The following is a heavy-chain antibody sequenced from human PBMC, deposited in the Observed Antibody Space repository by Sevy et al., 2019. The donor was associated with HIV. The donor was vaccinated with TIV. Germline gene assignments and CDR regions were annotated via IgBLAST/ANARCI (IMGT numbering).Heavy chain of an antibody. CDR2: IYPDDSDT. V-gene: IGHV5-51*01. D-gene: IGHD3-22*01. Sequence: GESLKISCKGSGYRFTSHWIGWVRHMPGKGLEWMGVIYPDDSDTRYSPSFQGQVTFSADKSISTAYLQWSSLNASDTGVYYCATSRSGYFDSSGYYIYWGQGALVTVSS. CDR1: GYRFTSHW. CDR3: ATSRSGYFDSSGYYIY. J-gene: IGHJ4*02.